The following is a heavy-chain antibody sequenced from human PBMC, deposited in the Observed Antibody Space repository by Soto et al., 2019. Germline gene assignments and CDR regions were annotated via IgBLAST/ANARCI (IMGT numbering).Heavy chain of an antibody. D-gene: IGHD3-3*01. CDR2: IYHSGST. CDR1: GGSISSGGYY. Sequence: SETLSLTCTVSGGSISSGGYYWSWIRQHPGKGLEWIGYIYHSGSTYYNPSLKSRVTISVDTSKNQFSLKLSSVTAADTAVYYCARDPYDFWSGFSSWRFDPWGQGTLVTVSS. CDR3: ARDPYDFWSGFSSWRFDP. V-gene: IGHV4-31*03. J-gene: IGHJ5*02.